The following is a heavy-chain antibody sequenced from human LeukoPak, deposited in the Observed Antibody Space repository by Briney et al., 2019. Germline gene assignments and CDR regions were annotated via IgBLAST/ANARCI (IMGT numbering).Heavy chain of an antibody. D-gene: IGHD3-9*01. CDR1: GYTFTGYY. CDR3: ARVPPLLRYFDWGFDP. Sequence: ASVKVSCKASGYTFTGYYMHWVRQAPGQGLEWMGIINPSGGSTSYAQKFQGRVTMTRDTSTSTVYMELSSLRSEDTAVYYCARVPPLLRYFDWGFDPWGQGTLVTVSS. J-gene: IGHJ5*02. V-gene: IGHV1-46*01. CDR2: INPSGGST.